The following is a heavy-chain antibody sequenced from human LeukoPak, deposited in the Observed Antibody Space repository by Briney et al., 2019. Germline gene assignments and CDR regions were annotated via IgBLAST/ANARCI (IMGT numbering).Heavy chain of an antibody. CDR3: ARDSPSPYDFWSGSPGRIISYYYYYYMDV. V-gene: IGHV3-7*01. D-gene: IGHD3-3*01. Sequence: SGGSLRLSCAASGFTFSSYWMSWVRQAPGKGLEWVANIKQDGSEKYYVDSVKGRFTISRDNAKNSLYLQMNSLRAEDTAVYYCARDSPSPYDFWSGSPGRIISYYYYYYMDVWGKGTTVTVSS. J-gene: IGHJ6*03. CDR2: IKQDGSEK. CDR1: GFTFSSYW.